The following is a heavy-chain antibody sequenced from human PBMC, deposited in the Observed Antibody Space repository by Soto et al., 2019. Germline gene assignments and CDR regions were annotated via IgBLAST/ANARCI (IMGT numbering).Heavy chain of an antibody. Sequence: ASVKVSCKASGYTFTSYGISWVRQAPGQGLEWMGWISAYNGNTNYAQKLQGRVTMTTDTSTSTAYMELRSLRSDDTAVYYCARDGGYDYVWGSYRPSFYYWGQGTLVTVSS. CDR1: GYTFTSYG. D-gene: IGHD3-16*02. CDR3: ARDGGYDYVWGSYRPSFYY. J-gene: IGHJ4*02. CDR2: ISAYNGNT. V-gene: IGHV1-18*04.